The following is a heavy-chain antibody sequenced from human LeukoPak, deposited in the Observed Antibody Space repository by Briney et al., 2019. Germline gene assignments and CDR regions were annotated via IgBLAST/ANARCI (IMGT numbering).Heavy chain of an antibody. V-gene: IGHV1-24*01. CDR3: TTKYYYDNNDYYLIDY. D-gene: IGHD3-22*01. CDR2: FDPENGEI. Sequence: ASVKVSCKASGYTFTSYGMNWVRQAPGQGLEWMGTFDPENGEIIYAQKFQGRVTMTEDTSTDTAYMELSSLRSEDTAVYYCTTKYYYDNNDYYLIDYWGQGTLVTVSS. J-gene: IGHJ4*02. CDR1: GYTFTSYG.